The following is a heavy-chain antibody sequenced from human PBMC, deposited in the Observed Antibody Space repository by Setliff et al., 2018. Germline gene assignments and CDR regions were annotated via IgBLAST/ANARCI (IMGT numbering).Heavy chain of an antibody. D-gene: IGHD3-16*01. V-gene: IGHV4-34*01. CDR3: ARLRGAFDY. J-gene: IGHJ4*02. CDR2: INHSGST. Sequence: SETLSLTCAVYGGSFSGYYWSWIRQPPGKGLEWIGEINHSGSTNYNPSLKSRVTISVDTSKNQFSLRLNSATAADTAVYYCARLRGAFDYWGQGTRVTVSS. CDR1: GGSFSGYY.